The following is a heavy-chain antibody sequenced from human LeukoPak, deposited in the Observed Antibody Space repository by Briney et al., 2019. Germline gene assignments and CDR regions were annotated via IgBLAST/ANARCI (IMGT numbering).Heavy chain of an antibody. V-gene: IGHV3-15*01. CDR3: TTVSFGYYYGMDV. Sequence: GGSLRLSCAASGFTFRNAWMSWVRQAPGKGLEWVGRIKSKTDGGTTDYAAPVKGRFTISRDDSKNTLYLQMNSLKTEDTAVYYCTTVSFGYYYGMDVWGQGTTVTVSS. CDR2: IKSKTDGGTT. J-gene: IGHJ6*02. D-gene: IGHD3-10*01. CDR1: GFTFRNAW.